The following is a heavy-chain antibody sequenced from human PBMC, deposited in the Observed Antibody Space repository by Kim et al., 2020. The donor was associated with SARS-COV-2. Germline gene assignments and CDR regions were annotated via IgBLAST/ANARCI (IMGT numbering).Heavy chain of an antibody. CDR3: ARDSRGPMDDFWSGYYPRPFDY. V-gene: IGHV3-21*01. J-gene: IGHJ4*02. D-gene: IGHD3-3*01. CDR2: ISSSSSYI. CDR1: GFTFSSYS. Sequence: GGSLRLSCAASGFTFSSYSMNWVRQAPGKGLEWVSSISSSSSYIYYADSVKGRFTISRDNAKNSLYLQMNSLRAEDTAVYYCARDSRGPMDDFWSGYYPRPFDYWGQGTLVTVSS.